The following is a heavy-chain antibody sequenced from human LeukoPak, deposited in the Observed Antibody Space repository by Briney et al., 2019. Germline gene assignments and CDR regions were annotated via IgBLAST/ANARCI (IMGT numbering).Heavy chain of an antibody. V-gene: IGHV3-53*01. CDR1: GFTVSSNY. CDR3: ARAAVVGGYYFEY. D-gene: IGHD1-26*01. J-gene: IGHJ4*02. CDR2: IFASVGT. Sequence: PGGSLRLSCAASGFTVSSNYMSWVRQAPGKGLEWVSIIFASVGTYYADSVEGRFTISRDNSKNTLYLQMNGLQAEDTAVYYCARAAVVGGYYFEYWGQGTLVTVSS.